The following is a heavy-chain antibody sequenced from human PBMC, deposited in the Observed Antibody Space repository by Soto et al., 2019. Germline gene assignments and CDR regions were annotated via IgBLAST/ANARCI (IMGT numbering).Heavy chain of an antibody. V-gene: IGHV4-31*03. CDR3: ARDHGVRYFDWPHPGNWFDP. J-gene: IGHJ5*02. Sequence: QVQLQESGPGLVKPSQTLSLTCTVSGGSISSGGYYWSWIRQHPGKGLEWIGYIYYSGSTYYNPSLKSRVTISVDTSKNQFSLKLSSVTAADTAVYYCARDHGVRYFDWPHPGNWFDPWGQGTLVTVSS. CDR2: IYYSGST. D-gene: IGHD3-9*01. CDR1: GGSISSGGYY.